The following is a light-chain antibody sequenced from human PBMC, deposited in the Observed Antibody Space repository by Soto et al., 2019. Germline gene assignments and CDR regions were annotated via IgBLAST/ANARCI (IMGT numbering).Light chain of an antibody. CDR1: QSVSSSY. Sequence: EIVLTQSPGTLSLSPGERATHSCRASQSVSSSYLAWYQQKPGQAPRLLIYGASSRATGIPDRFSGSGSGTDFTLTISRLEPEDFAVYYCQQYGGSHRTFGQGTKVESK. J-gene: IGKJ1*01. CDR2: GAS. V-gene: IGKV3-20*01. CDR3: QQYGGSHRT.